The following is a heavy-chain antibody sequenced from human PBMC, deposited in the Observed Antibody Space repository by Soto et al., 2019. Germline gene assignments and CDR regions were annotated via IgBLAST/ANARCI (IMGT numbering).Heavy chain of an antibody. CDR2: ISSNGGST. CDR1: GFTFSSYA. Sequence: EVQLVESGGGLVQPGGSLRLSCAASGFTFSSYAMHWVRQAPGKGLEYVLAISSNGGSTYYANSVKGRFTISRDNSKNTLYLQMGSLRAEDMAVYYCARARGFEGFYWYFDLWGRGTLVTVCS. D-gene: IGHD3-10*01. CDR3: ARARGFEGFYWYFDL. V-gene: IGHV3-64*01. J-gene: IGHJ2*01.